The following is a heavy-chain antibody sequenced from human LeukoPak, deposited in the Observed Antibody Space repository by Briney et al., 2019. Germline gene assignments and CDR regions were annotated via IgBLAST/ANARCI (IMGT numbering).Heavy chain of an antibody. Sequence: SSETLSLTCTVSGGSVSSGSYYWSWIRQPPGKGLEWIGYIYYSGSTNYNPSLKSRVTISVDTSKNQFSLKLSSVTAADTAVYYCAIGYDSSGIDYWGQGTLVTVSS. CDR2: IYYSGST. J-gene: IGHJ4*02. CDR1: GGSVSSGSYY. D-gene: IGHD3-22*01. CDR3: AIGYDSSGIDY. V-gene: IGHV4-61*01.